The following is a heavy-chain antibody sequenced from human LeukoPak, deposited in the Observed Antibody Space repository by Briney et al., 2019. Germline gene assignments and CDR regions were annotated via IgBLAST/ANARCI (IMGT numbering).Heavy chain of an antibody. Sequence: SCKTSGHIFSDFYIHWVRQAPGKGLEWVAFIGYDGSNKYYADSVKGRFTISRDNSKNMLYLQMNSLRAEDTAVYYCAKEAVRGYFVGVGPTYYFDYWGQGTLVTVSS. V-gene: IGHV3-30*02. J-gene: IGHJ4*02. CDR3: AKEAVRGYFVGVGPTYYFDY. CDR2: IGYDGSNK. CDR1: GHIFSDFY. D-gene: IGHD3-9*01.